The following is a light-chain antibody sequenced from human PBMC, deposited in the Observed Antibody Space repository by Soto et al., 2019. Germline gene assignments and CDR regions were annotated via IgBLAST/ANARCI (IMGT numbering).Light chain of an antibody. J-gene: IGLJ1*01. V-gene: IGLV2-14*01. CDR1: SSDVGGYNY. CDR3: SSYTSSSTRV. CDR2: DVS. Sequence: QSALTQPASVSGSPRQSITISYTGTSSDVGGYNYVSWYQQHPGKAPKLMIYDVSNRPSGVSNRFSGSKSGNTASLTISGLQAEDEADYYCSSYTSSSTRVFGTGTKVTVL.